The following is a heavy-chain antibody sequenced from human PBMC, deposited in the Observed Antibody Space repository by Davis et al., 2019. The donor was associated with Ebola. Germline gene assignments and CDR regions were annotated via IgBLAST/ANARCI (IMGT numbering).Heavy chain of an antibody. CDR1: GFTFNNYG. J-gene: IGHJ6*02. Sequence: GESLKISCAASGFTFNNYGMHWVRQAPGKGLEWVANIKQDGSEKYYVDSVKGRFTISRDNAKNSLYLQMNSLRAEDTAVYYCARDRVVVVPAALYYYYYGMDVWGQGTTVTVSS. V-gene: IGHV3-7*03. D-gene: IGHD2-2*01. CDR2: IKQDGSEK. CDR3: ARDRVVVVPAALYYYYYGMDV.